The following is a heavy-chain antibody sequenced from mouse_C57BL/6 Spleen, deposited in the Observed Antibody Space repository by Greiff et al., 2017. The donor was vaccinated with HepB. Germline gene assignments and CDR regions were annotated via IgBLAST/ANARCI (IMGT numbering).Heavy chain of an antibody. CDR3: TRDDGYYEGVAY. CDR1: GFTFSSYA. J-gene: IGHJ3*01. Sequence: EVMLVESGEGLVKPGGSLKLSCAASGFTFSSYAMSWVRQTPEKRLEWVAYISSGGDYIYYADTVKGRFTISRDNARNTLDLQMSSLKSEDTAMYYCTRDDGYYEGVAYWGQGTLVTVSA. V-gene: IGHV5-9-1*02. D-gene: IGHD2-3*01. CDR2: ISSGGDYI.